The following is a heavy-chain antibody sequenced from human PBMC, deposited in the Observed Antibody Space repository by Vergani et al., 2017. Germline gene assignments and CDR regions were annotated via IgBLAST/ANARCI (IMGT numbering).Heavy chain of an antibody. V-gene: IGHV3-23*04. CDR3: AKEHYYGSGSSWFDP. CDR1: GFTFDDYA. CDR2: ISGSGGST. Sequence: EVQLVESGGGLVQPGRSLRLSCAASGFTFDDYAMHWVRQAPGKGLEWVSGISGSGGSTYYADSVKGRFTISRDNSKNTLYLQMNSLRAEDTAVYYCAKEHYYGSGSSWFDPWGQGTLVTVSS. D-gene: IGHD3-10*01. J-gene: IGHJ5*02.